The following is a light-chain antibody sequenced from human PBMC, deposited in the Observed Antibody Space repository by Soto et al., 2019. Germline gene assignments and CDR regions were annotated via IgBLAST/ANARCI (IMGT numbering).Light chain of an antibody. CDR2: GAS. V-gene: IGKV3-20*01. J-gene: IGKJ1*01. Sequence: VVRRARGTRSFWSWANDTLPRRASQSVSSSYLAWYHQKPGQAPRLLIFGASSRATGIPDRFSGSGSGTEFTLTLSRLEPEDFAVYYCQQYGGSSWTFGQGTKVDIK. CDR3: QQYGGSSWT. CDR1: QSVSSSY.